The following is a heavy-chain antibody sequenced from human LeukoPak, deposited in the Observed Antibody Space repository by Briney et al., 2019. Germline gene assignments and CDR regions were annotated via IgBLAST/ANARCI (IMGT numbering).Heavy chain of an antibody. D-gene: IGHD3-10*01. V-gene: IGHV3-53*01. CDR1: GFTVSNNY. CDR3: AREDGVGDFDY. Sequence: GRSLRLSCVVSGFTVSNNYMSWVRQAPRKVLEWVSLIYSGGSTYHADSVKGRFTISRDNSKNTVYLQMNSLRAEDTAVYYCAREDGVGDFDYWGQGTLVTVSS. J-gene: IGHJ4*02. CDR2: IYSGGST.